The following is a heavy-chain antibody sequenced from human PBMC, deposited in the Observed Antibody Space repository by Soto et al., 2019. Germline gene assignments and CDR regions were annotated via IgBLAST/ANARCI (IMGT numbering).Heavy chain of an antibody. V-gene: IGHV5-51*01. J-gene: IGHJ3*02. CDR3: GRQRIDAAFDAFDI. CDR1: GYSFTTYR. Sequence: GESLKISCKGSGYSFTTYRIGWVRQMPGKGLEWMGIIYPGDSETRYSPSFQGQVTISADKSNTTAYLQWSGLKASDTSMYYCGRQRIDAAFDAFDIWGQGTMVTVS. CDR2: IYPGDSET.